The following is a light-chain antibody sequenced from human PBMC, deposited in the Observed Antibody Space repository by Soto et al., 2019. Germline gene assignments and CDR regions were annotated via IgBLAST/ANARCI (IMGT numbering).Light chain of an antibody. CDR1: SSDVGSNNL. CDR3: CSYANIYIWV. V-gene: IGLV2-23*01. Sequence: QSALSQPASVSGSPGQSITIPCTGSSSDVGSNNLVSWYQHHPGKAPKVMIYEATKRPSGVSNRFSGSKSGNTASLTISGLQAEDEADYYCCSYANIYIWVFGGGTKLTVL. J-gene: IGLJ3*02. CDR2: EAT.